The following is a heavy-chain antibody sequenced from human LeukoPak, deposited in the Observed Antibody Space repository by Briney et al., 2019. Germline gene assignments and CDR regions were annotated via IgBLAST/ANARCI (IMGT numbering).Heavy chain of an antibody. Sequence: PSETLSLTCTVSGGSISSSSYYGGWVRQPPGKGLEWIGSIYYSGSTYYNPSLKSRVTISVDTSKNQFSLKLSSVTAADTAVYYCASGLYSSSWPYYYYYYMDVWGKGTTVTVSS. D-gene: IGHD6-13*01. V-gene: IGHV4-39*01. CDR2: IYYSGST. CDR1: GGSISSSSYY. CDR3: ASGLYSSSWPYYYYYYMDV. J-gene: IGHJ6*03.